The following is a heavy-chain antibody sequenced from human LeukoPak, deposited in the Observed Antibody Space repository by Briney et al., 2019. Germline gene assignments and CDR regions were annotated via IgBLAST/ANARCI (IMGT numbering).Heavy chain of an antibody. CDR3: AKEYGYSYGLNYFDY. CDR1: GFTFSSYA. J-gene: IGHJ4*02. CDR2: ISGSGGST. V-gene: IGHV3-23*01. Sequence: GGSLRLSCAASGFTFSSYAMSWVRQAPGKGLEWVSAISGSGGSTYYADSVKGRFTISRDNSKNTLYLQMSSLRAEDTAVYYCAKEYGYSYGLNYFDYWGQGTLVTVSS. D-gene: IGHD5-18*01.